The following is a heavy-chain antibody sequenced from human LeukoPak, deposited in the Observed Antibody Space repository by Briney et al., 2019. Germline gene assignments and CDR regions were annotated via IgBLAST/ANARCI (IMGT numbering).Heavy chain of an antibody. V-gene: IGHV1-69*01. CDR2: IIPIFGTA. J-gene: IGHJ6*02. CDR1: GGTFSSYA. CDR3: AADVHYDFWSGSQSPYYYYGMDV. Sequence: SVKVSCKASGGTFSSYAISWVRQAPGQGLEWMGGIIPIFGTANYAQKFQGRVTITADESTSTAYMELSSLRSEDTAVYYCAADVHYDFWSGSQSPYYYYGMDVWGQGTTVTVSS. D-gene: IGHD3-3*01.